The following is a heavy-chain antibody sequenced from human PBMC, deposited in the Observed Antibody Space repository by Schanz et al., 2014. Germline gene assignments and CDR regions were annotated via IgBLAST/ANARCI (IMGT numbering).Heavy chain of an antibody. V-gene: IGHV3-21*02. Sequence: VQLEESGGGVVQPGGSLRLSCVASGFSLSSYNMNWVRQAPGKGLEWVSSISSSSSYIYYADSVKGRFTISRDNAKSSLFLQMNSLRAEDTAVYYCVREVGAAAGLAWGLDYWGRGTLVTVSS. CDR1: GFSLSSYN. J-gene: IGHJ4*02. CDR2: ISSSSSYI. D-gene: IGHD6-13*01. CDR3: VREVGAAAGLAWGLDY.